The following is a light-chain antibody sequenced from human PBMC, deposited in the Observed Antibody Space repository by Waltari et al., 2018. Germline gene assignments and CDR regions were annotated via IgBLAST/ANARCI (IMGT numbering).Light chain of an antibody. CDR1: SSDVGGHNS. J-gene: IGLJ2*01. CDR3: CSYTRSNTLI. V-gene: IGLV2-11*01. CDR2: DVN. Sequence: QSALTQPRSVSGSPGESVTISCTGTSSDVGGHNSVSWYQQHPDKAPKFMIYDVNKRPSGVPDRFSGSKSGNTASLTISGLQAEDEAYYFCCSYTRSNTLIFGGGTKLTVL.